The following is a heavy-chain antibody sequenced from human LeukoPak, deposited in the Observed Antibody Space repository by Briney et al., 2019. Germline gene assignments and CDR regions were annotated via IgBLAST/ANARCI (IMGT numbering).Heavy chain of an antibody. CDR1: GYTFTSYY. Sequence: ASVKVSCKASGYTFTSYYMHWVRQAPGQGLEWMGIINPSGGGTSYAQKFQGRVTMTRDMSTSTVYMELSSLRSEDTAVYYCAREREGAYYFDYWGQGTLVTVSS. D-gene: IGHD3-16*01. CDR2: INPSGGGT. J-gene: IGHJ4*02. V-gene: IGHV1-46*01. CDR3: AREREGAYYFDY.